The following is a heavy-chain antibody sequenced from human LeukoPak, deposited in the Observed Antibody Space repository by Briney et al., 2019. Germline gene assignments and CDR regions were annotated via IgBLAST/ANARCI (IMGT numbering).Heavy chain of an antibody. Sequence: ASVKVSCKASGGTFSSYAISWVRQAPGQGLEWMGGIIPIFGTANYAQKFQGRVTITADESTSTAYMELSSLRSEDTAVYYCASDLLPYHYDSSGRHFDYWGQGTLVTASS. V-gene: IGHV1-69*13. D-gene: IGHD3-22*01. CDR2: IIPIFGTA. CDR3: ASDLLPYHYDSSGRHFDY. CDR1: GGTFSSYA. J-gene: IGHJ4*02.